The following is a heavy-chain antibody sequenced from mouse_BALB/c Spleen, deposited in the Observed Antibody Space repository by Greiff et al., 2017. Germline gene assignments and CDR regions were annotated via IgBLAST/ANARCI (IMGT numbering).Heavy chain of an antibody. CDR3: ASGGDYDGYAMDY. CDR1: GYTFTSYW. CDR2: IYPGDGDT. V-gene: IGHV1-87*01. J-gene: IGHJ4*01. D-gene: IGHD2-4*01. Sequence: VQLQQSGAELARPGASVKLSCKASGYTFTSYWMQWVKQRPGQGLEWIGAIYPGDGDTRYTQKFKGKATLTADKSSSTAYMQLSSLASEDSAVYYCASGGDYDGYAMDYWGQGTSVTVSS.